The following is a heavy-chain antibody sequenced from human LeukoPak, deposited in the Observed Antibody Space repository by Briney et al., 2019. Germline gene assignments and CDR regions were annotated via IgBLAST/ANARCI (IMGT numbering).Heavy chain of an antibody. D-gene: IGHD3-3*01. CDR2: INYSGST. CDR1: GGSFSGYY. V-gene: IGHV4-34*01. J-gene: IGHJ4*02. Sequence: SETLSLTCAVYGGSFSGYYWSWIRQPPGKGLEWIGEINYSGSTNYNPSLKSRVTISVDTSKNQFSLKLSSVTAADTAVYYCARTPRRITIFGVAPNYFDYWGQGTLVTVSS. CDR3: ARTPRRITIFGVAPNYFDY.